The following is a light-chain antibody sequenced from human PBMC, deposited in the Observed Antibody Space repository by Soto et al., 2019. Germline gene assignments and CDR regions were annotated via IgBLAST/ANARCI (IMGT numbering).Light chain of an antibody. CDR1: QSISTW. V-gene: IGKV1-5*01. Sequence: EIQMTQSPSTLSASVGDTVTITCRASQSISTWLAWYQQKSGRAPKLLIYDSSSLESGVPSRFSGSGSGTEFSLTISSLQPDDFATYFCQQYDSFSITFGQGTRLEIK. J-gene: IGKJ5*01. CDR2: DSS. CDR3: QQYDSFSIT.